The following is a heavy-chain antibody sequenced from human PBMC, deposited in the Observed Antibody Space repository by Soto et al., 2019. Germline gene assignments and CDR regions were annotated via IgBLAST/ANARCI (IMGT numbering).Heavy chain of an antibody. V-gene: IGHV1-2*02. J-gene: IGHJ3*02. Sequence: QVQLVQSGAEVKKPGASVKVSCKASGYTFTGYYMHWVRQATGQGLEWMGWINPNSGGTNYAQKFQGRVTMTRDTAIRTAYMELSRLRSDDTAVYYCARHVVVVASSYGDDAFYIWGQGTMVTVSS. D-gene: IGHD2-15*01. CDR3: ARHVVVVASSYGDDAFYI. CDR2: INPNSGGT. CDR1: GYTFTGYY.